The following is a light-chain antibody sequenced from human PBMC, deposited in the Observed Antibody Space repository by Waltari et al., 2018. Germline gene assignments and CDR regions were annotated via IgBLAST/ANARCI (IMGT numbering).Light chain of an antibody. Sequence: QSVLTQPPSVSAAPGQKVTISCSGSSSNIGNNYVPWYQQPPGTAPKLLIYDNNKRPSGIPDRFSGSKSGTSATLGITGLQTGDEADYYCGTWDSSLSAWVFGGGTKLTVL. CDR3: GTWDSSLSAWV. V-gene: IGLV1-51*01. CDR2: DNN. J-gene: IGLJ3*02. CDR1: SSNIGNNY.